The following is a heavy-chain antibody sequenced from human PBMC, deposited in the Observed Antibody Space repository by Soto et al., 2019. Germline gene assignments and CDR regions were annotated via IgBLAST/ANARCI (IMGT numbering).Heavy chain of an antibody. V-gene: IGHV3-23*01. CDR3: AKDGTGTRFWYYGMGV. CDR1: GFTFSSYA. J-gene: IGHJ6*02. CDR2: ISGSGGST. Sequence: QPGGSLRLSCAASGFTFSSYAMSWVRQAPGKGLEWVSAISGSGGSTYYADSVKGRFTISRDNSKNTLYLQMNSLRAEDTAVYYCAKDGTGTRFWYYGMGVWGQGTTVTVSS. D-gene: IGHD1-1*01.